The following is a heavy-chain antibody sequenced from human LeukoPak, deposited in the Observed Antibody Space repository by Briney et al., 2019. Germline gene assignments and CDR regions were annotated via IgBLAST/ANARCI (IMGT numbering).Heavy chain of an antibody. Sequence: GASVTVSCKASGYTFTDYFIHWVRQAPGQGLEWMGWIGPKRGDTSYSQKFQGRVTVTRDTSISTAYMELSRLRSDDTAVYYCGINRPGKALDIWGQGTMVTVSS. J-gene: IGHJ3*02. CDR1: GYTFTDYF. CDR2: IGPKRGDT. V-gene: IGHV1-2*02. CDR3: GINRPGKALDI. D-gene: IGHD3-10*01.